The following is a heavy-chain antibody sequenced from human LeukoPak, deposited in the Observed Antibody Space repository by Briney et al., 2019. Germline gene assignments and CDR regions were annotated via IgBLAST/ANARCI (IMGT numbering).Heavy chain of an antibody. J-gene: IGHJ4*02. D-gene: IGHD6-13*01. Sequence: SETLSLTCAVYGGSFSGYYWSWIRQPPGKGLEWIGEINHSGSTNYNPSLKSRVTISVDTSKNQFSLKLSSVTAADTAVYYCASTVAAAGPPRYWGQGTLVTVSS. CDR1: GGSFSGYY. CDR2: INHSGST. CDR3: ASTVAAAGPPRY. V-gene: IGHV4-34*01.